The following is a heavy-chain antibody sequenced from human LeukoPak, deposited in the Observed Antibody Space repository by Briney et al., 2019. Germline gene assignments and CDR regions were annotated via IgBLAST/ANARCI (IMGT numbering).Heavy chain of an antibody. CDR1: GGSISSNY. J-gene: IGHJ4*02. D-gene: IGHD3-22*01. CDR2: IYNSGST. Sequence: SETLSLTCTVSGGSISSNYWSWIRRPPGRGLEWIGYIYNSGSTNYNPSLKSRVTISEDTSKNHFSLKLSSVTAADTAVYYCARRRGSGSQDYFDYWGQGTLVTVSS. V-gene: IGHV4-59*08. CDR3: ARRRGSGSQDYFDY.